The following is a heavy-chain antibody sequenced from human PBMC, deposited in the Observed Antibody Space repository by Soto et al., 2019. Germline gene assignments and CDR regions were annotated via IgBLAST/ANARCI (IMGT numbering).Heavy chain of an antibody. Sequence: SQTLSLTCTISGDSVSSNSAAWNWIKKSPSRGLEWLGRTYYRSKWYNDYAVSVKSRITINPDTSKNQFSLQLNSVTPEDTAVYYCARGCTPYYYYGMDVWGQGTTVTGSS. CDR2: TYYRSKWYN. CDR1: GDSVSSNSAA. CDR3: ARGCTPYYYYGMDV. V-gene: IGHV6-1*01. J-gene: IGHJ6*02.